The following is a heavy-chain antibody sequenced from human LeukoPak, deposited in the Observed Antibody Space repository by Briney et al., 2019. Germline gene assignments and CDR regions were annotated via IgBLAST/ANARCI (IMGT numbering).Heavy chain of an antibody. D-gene: IGHD3-10*01. CDR2: INHSGST. V-gene: IGHV4-34*01. CDR1: GGSFSGYY. Sequence: SETLSPTCAVYGGSFSGYYWSWIRQPPGKGLEWIGEINHSGSTNYNPSLKSRVTISVDTSKNQFSLKLSSVTAADTAVYYCARVAKPRITMVRGVPKHYGMDVWGQGTTVTVSS. CDR3: ARVAKPRITMVRGVPKHYGMDV. J-gene: IGHJ6*02.